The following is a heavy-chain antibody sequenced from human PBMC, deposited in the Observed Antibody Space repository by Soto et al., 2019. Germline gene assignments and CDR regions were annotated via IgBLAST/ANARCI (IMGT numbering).Heavy chain of an antibody. Sequence: SETLSLTCTVSGGSIRSYYWSWIRQPPGKGLEWIGYIYSSGSTNYNPSLKSRVTISVDTSKSQFSLKLSSVTAADTAVYYCARGAAALDIWGRGTMVTVSS. CDR3: ARGAAALDI. J-gene: IGHJ3*02. V-gene: IGHV4-59*01. CDR1: GGSIRSYY. CDR2: IYSSGST. D-gene: IGHD6-25*01.